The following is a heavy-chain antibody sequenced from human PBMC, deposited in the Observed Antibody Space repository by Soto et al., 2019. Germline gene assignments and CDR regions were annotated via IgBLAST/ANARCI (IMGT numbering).Heavy chain of an antibody. V-gene: IGHV3-9*01. CDR2: ISWNSGSI. J-gene: IGHJ3*02. CDR3: AKTESRAFDN. CDR1: GFTFDDYA. Sequence: GGSLRLSCAASGFTFDDYAMHWVRQAPGKGLEWVSGISWNSGSIGYADSVKGRFTISRDNAKNSLYLQMNSLRAEDKALYYCAKTESRAFDNWGQGTMVTVSS.